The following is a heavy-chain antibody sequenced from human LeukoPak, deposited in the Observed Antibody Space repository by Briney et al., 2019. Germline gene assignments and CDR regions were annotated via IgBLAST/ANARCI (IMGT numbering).Heavy chain of an antibody. J-gene: IGHJ5*02. CDR2: ISSSSSTI. Sequence: GGSLRLSCAASGFTFSSYSMNWVRQAPGKGLEWVSYISSSSSTIYYADSVKGRFTISRDNAKNSLYLQMNSLRAEDTAVYYCARDPGVATTNWFDPWGQGTLVTVSS. V-gene: IGHV3-48*04. D-gene: IGHD5-12*01. CDR1: GFTFSSYS. CDR3: ARDPGVATTNWFDP.